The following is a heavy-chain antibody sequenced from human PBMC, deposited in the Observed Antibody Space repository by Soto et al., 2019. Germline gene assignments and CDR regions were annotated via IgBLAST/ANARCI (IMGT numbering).Heavy chain of an antibody. CDR1: GYTFTRYG. CDR2: ISAYNGNT. Sequence: QVQLVQSGAEVKKPGASVKVSCKASGYTFTRYGISWVRQAPGQGLGRMGCISAYNGNTNYAQKLQGRVTMTPDTSTSTAYMELSSLRSDDTAVYYCVRYYDHSDAFDTCGPGTMVTVSS. V-gene: IGHV1-18*04. D-gene: IGHD3-22*01. J-gene: IGHJ3*02. CDR3: VRYYDHSDAFDT.